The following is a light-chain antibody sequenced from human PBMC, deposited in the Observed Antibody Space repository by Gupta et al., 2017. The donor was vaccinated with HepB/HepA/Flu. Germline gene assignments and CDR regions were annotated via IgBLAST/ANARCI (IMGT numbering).Light chain of an antibody. Sequence: DIVMTQSPDSLAVSLGERSTINCKSSQSVLYSSNNKNYLAWYQQKPGQPPKLLIYWASTRESRVPDRFSGSGSGTDFTLTISSLQAEDVAVCYCQQYYSTPYTFGQGTKLEIK. V-gene: IGKV4-1*01. CDR2: WAS. CDR1: QSVLYSSNNKNY. CDR3: QQYYSTPYT. J-gene: IGKJ2*01.